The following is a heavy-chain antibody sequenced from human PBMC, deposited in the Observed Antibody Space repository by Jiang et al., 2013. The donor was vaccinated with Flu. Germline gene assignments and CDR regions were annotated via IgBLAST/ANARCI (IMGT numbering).Heavy chain of an antibody. V-gene: IGHV7-4-1*02. D-gene: IGHD3-10*01. CDR1: GYTFTSYA. CDR3: ARDMEVLLWFGELLSRIRYYYYGMDV. CDR2: INTNTGNP. Sequence: SGYTFTSYAMNWVRQAPGQGLEWMGWINTNTGNPTYAQGFTGRFVFSLDTSVSTAYLQISSLKAEDTAVYYCARDMEVLLWFGELLSRIRYYYYGMDVWGQGTTVTVSS. J-gene: IGHJ6*02.